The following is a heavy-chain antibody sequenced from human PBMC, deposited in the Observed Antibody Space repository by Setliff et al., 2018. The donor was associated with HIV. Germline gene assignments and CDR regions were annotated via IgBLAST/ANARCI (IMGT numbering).Heavy chain of an antibody. D-gene: IGHD3-16*01. Sequence: PSETLSLTCIVSGGSINSYYWSWIRQPAGKGLEWIGRIYTDENTNYNPSLKSRVTMSVDTSKNQFSLKLSSVTAADTAVYYCARGSKGGFFDYWGQGTLVTVSS. CDR3: ARGSKGGFFDY. V-gene: IGHV4-4*07. CDR1: GGSINSYY. CDR2: IYTDENT. J-gene: IGHJ4*02.